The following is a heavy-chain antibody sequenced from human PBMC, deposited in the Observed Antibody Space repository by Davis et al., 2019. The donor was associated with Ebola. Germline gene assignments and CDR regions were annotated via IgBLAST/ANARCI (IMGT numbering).Heavy chain of an antibody. Sequence: GESLKISCAASGFTFSSYAMTWVRQAPGKGLEWVAVISYDGSNKYYADSVKGRFTISRDNSKNTLYLQMNSLRAEDTAVYYCAREIDSSDDYWGQGTLVTVSS. CDR3: AREIDSSDDY. J-gene: IGHJ4*02. V-gene: IGHV3-30-3*01. CDR1: GFTFSSYA. CDR2: ISYDGSNK. D-gene: IGHD3-22*01.